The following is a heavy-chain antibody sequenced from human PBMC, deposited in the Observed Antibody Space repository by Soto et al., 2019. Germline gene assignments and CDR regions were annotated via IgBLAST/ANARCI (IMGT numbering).Heavy chain of an antibody. CDR3: ARARPYCSGGSCYGFGVWFDP. CDR2: IYYSGST. V-gene: IGHV4-59*01. J-gene: IGHJ5*02. CDR1: GGSISSYY. D-gene: IGHD2-15*01. Sequence: PSETLSLTCTVSGGSISSYYWSWIRQPPGKGLEWIGYIYYSGSTNYNPSLKSRVTILVDTSKNQFSLKLSSVTAADTAVYYCARARPYCSGGSCYGFGVWFDPWGQGTLVTVSS.